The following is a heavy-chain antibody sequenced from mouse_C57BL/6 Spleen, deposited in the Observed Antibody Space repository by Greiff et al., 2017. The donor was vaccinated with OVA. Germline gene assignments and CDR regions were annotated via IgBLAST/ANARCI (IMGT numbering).Heavy chain of an antibody. J-gene: IGHJ2*01. Sequence: VKVVESGAELVRPGTSVKVSCKASGYAFTNYLIEWVKQRPGQGLEWIGVINPGSGGTNYNEKFKGKATLTADKSSSTAYMQLSSLTSEDSAVYFCARGNYYGSLDYWGQGTTLTVSS. D-gene: IGHD1-1*01. CDR3: ARGNYYGSLDY. V-gene: IGHV1-54*01. CDR2: INPGSGGT. CDR1: GYAFTNYL.